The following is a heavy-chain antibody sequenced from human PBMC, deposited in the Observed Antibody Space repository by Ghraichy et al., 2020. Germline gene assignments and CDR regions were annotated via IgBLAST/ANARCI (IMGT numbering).Heavy chain of an antibody. CDR2: ISGRSATI. D-gene: IGHD6-19*01. CDR3: VLGVNGYTSAWYYFAF. CDR1: GFTFSTYS. V-gene: IGHV3-48*04. J-gene: IGHJ4*02. Sequence: GGSLRLSCATSGFTFSTYSMNWVRQATGRGLEWVSYISGRSATIYYAGSVKGRFTISRDNAKNSLYLQMNSLRAEDTAVYYCVLGVNGYTSAWYYFAFWGQGTLVTVSS.